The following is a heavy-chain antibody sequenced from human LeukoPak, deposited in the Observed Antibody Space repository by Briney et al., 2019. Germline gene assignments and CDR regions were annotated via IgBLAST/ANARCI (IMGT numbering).Heavy chain of an antibody. CDR3: MGYGGNSF. J-gene: IGHJ4*02. V-gene: IGHV3-66*01. CDR2: IDHVGGT. D-gene: IGHD4-23*01. Sequence: GGSLRLSCVASGFTVSNNHVSWVRQAPGKGLEWDSLIDHVGGTYYADSVKGRFTISRDHSENTLYLQMNSLRAEDTALYYCMGYGGNSFWGQGTLVTVPS. CDR1: GFTVSNNH.